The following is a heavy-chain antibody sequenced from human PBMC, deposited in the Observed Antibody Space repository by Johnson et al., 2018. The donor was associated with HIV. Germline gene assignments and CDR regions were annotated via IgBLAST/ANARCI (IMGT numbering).Heavy chain of an antibody. J-gene: IGHJ3*02. CDR3: ARDLRVGAIDGFDI. Sequence: VQLVESGGGLVQPGGSLRLSCAASGFTFSSYWMSWVRQAPGKGLEWVANIKQDGSEKYYVDSVKGRFTISRDNSNNSLYLQMNSLRAEDTAVFYCARDLRVGAIDGFDIWGQGTKVTVAS. V-gene: IGHV3-7*03. CDR1: GFTFSSYW. D-gene: IGHD1-26*01. CDR2: IKQDGSEK.